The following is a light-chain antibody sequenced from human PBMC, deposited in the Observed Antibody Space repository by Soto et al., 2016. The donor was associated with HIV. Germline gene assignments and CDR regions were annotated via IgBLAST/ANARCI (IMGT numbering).Light chain of an antibody. J-gene: IGKJ1*01. Sequence: DIQMTQSPSTLSASVGDRVTITCRASQSISSWLAWYQQKPGKVPNLLIYQASTLESGVPSRFSGSGSGTDFTLTISCLQSEDFATYYCQQYYSFPRTSGQGTKVEIK. CDR1: QSISSW. CDR2: QAS. CDR3: QQYYSFPRT. V-gene: IGKV1-5*03.